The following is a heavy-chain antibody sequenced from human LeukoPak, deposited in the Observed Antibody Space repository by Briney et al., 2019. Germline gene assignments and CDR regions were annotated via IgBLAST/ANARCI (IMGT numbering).Heavy chain of an antibody. Sequence: PGGSLRLSCAASGFTFDDYAMHWVRHAPGKGLELVSGISWNSGSIGYADSVKGRFTITRDNAKNSLYLQMNGLRAEDTALYYCAKGAAAGTDDAFDIWGQGTMVTVSS. J-gene: IGHJ3*02. CDR3: AKGAAAGTDDAFDI. CDR2: ISWNSGSI. D-gene: IGHD6-13*01. CDR1: GFTFDDYA. V-gene: IGHV3-9*01.